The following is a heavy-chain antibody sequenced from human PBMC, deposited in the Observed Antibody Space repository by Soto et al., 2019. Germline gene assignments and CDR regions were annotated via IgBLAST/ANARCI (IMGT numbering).Heavy chain of an antibody. CDR3: ARVRSAGSSWFDY. Sequence: QVQLQQSGPGLVKPSQTLSPTCTVSGGSIRSGGYYWSWIRQHPGKGLEWIGYIYYSWSTYYNPSLKSRVTISVDTSKSQFALKLSSVTAADTAVYYCARVRSAGSSWFDYWGQGTLVTVSS. CDR2: IYYSWST. D-gene: IGHD6-13*01. V-gene: IGHV4-31*03. CDR1: GGSIRSGGYY. J-gene: IGHJ4*02.